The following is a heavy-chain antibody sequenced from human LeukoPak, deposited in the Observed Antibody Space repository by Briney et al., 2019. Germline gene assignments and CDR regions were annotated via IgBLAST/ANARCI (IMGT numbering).Heavy chain of an antibody. CDR2: MNPNSGST. Sequence: DSVTVSCKVSGYTFTSYDFNWVRQATGQGLELMGWMNPNSGSTAYAQKFHDRVTMTRNTSISTAYMELSSLRSEDTAVYYCARGRYCSSTSCYRDYNWFDPWGQGTLVTVSS. D-gene: IGHD2-2*02. J-gene: IGHJ5*02. V-gene: IGHV1-8*01. CDR1: GYTFTSYD. CDR3: ARGRYCSSTSCYRDYNWFDP.